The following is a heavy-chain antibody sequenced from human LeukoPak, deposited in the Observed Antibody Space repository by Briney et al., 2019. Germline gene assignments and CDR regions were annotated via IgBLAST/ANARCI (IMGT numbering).Heavy chain of an antibody. Sequence: PGGSLRLSCAASGFTFSSYAMHLVRQAPGKGLEWVAVISYDGSNKYYADSVKGRFTISRDNSKNTLYLQMNSLRAEDTAVYYCARITHFDYWGQGTLVTVSS. J-gene: IGHJ4*02. CDR3: ARITHFDY. CDR1: GFTFSSYA. D-gene: IGHD3-10*01. CDR2: ISYDGSNK. V-gene: IGHV3-30-3*01.